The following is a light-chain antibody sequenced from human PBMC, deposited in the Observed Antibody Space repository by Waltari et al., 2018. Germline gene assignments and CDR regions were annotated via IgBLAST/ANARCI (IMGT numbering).Light chain of an antibody. V-gene: IGKV1-33*01. CDR3: QQYENLPYT. CDR2: YAS. Sequence: DIQMTQSPSSLSASVGDRVTITCQASQDIVNYLNWYQQTPGKAPKLLIYYASNLATGVPSRFSGGGSGTDFSFTITSLHPEDIATYYCQQYENLPYTFGQGTKVEIK. J-gene: IGKJ2*01. CDR1: QDIVNY.